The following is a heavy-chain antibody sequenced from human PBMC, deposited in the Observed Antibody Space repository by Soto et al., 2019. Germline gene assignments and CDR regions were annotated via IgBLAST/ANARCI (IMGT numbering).Heavy chain of an antibody. CDR3: ARHIAVAGTGWYFDL. CDR1: GYSFASYW. J-gene: IGHJ2*01. Sequence: EVQLVQSGAEVKKPGESLKISCKGSGYSFASYWIGWVRQMPGKGLEWMGLIYPGDSDTRYSPSFQGQVTISADKSISTAYLQWSSLKAWDTAMYYCARHIAVAGTGWYFDLWGRGTLVIVSS. CDR2: IYPGDSDT. D-gene: IGHD6-19*01. V-gene: IGHV5-51*01.